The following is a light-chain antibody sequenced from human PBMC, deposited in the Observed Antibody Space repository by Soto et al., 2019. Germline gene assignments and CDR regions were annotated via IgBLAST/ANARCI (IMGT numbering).Light chain of an antibody. CDR1: QSISSY. CDR2: KAS. CDR3: QQYNSYPWT. J-gene: IGKJ1*01. Sequence: DIQMTQSPSSLSASVGDRVTITCRASQSISSYLNWYQQKPGKAPKLLIYKASSLESGVPSRFSGSGSGTEFTLTISSLQPDDFATYYCQQYNSYPWTFGQGTKV. V-gene: IGKV1-5*03.